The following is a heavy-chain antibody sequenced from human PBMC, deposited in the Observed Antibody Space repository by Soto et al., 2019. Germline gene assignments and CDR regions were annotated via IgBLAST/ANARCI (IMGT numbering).Heavy chain of an antibody. CDR3: ARVAPNCGGDCYDW. V-gene: IGHV4-59*01. D-gene: IGHD2-21*02. Sequence: QVQLQESGPGLVKPSETLSLSCTVSGGSINGYYWSWIRQPPGKGLEWIAYIYSSGSTNYNPSLKSRVSISVDASNNQFSLKVRSVTAADTAVYYCARVAPNCGGDCYDWWGQGTLVTVSS. CDR1: GGSINGYY. J-gene: IGHJ4*02. CDR2: IYSSGST.